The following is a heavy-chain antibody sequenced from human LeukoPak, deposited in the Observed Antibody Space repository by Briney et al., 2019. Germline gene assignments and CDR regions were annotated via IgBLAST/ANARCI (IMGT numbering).Heavy chain of an antibody. CDR3: KRGYDIDV. J-gene: IGHJ6*02. V-gene: IGHV4-59*01. CDR2: IYYTGTT. D-gene: IGHD2/OR15-2a*01. CDR1: GGSISNYY. Sequence: SETLSLTCTVSGGSISNYYWSWIRQPPGKALEWIGYIYYTGTTKYNPSLKSRATISLDTSKNQFSLKLTSVTAADTVLFMRKRGYDIDVWGQGTTVTVSS.